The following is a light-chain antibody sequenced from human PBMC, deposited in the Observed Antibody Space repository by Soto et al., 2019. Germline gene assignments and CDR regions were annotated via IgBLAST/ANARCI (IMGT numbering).Light chain of an antibody. Sequence: QSVLTQPASVSGSPGQSITISCTGTSSDIGGYKYVSWYQQHPGKAPKLIIYDVTNRPSGVSDRFSGSKSGNTASLTISGLQAEDEADYYCSSYKIYSTLLLFGGGTKLTVL. CDR3: SSYKIYSTLLL. J-gene: IGLJ2*01. CDR2: DVT. V-gene: IGLV2-14*01. CDR1: SSDIGGYKY.